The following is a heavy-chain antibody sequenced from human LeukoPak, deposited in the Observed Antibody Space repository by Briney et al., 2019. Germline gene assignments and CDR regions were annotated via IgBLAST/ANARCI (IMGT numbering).Heavy chain of an antibody. CDR2: ISAYNGNT. J-gene: IGHJ4*02. CDR1: GYTFTSYG. CDR3: ARPAVVAANFDF. Sequence: ASVKVSCKASGYTFTSYGISWVRQAPGQGLEWMGWISAYNGNTNYAQKLQGRVTLTTDISTSTAYMELRGLRSDDTAVYYCARPAVVAANFDFWGQGTLVTVSS. D-gene: IGHD2-15*01. V-gene: IGHV1-18*01.